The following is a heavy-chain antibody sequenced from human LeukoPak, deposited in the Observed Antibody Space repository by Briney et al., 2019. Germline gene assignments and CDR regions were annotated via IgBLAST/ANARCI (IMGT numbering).Heavy chain of an antibody. CDR3: ARSSTGYCSSTSCYSHPYYYYGMDV. J-gene: IGHJ6*02. V-gene: IGHV4-59*01. CDR1: GGSISSYY. D-gene: IGHD2-2*01. Sequence: SETLSLTCTVSGGSISSYYWSWIRQPPGKGLEWIGYIYYSGSTNYNPSLKSRVTISVDTSKNQFSLKLSSVTAADTAVYYCARSSTGYCSSTSCYSHPYYYYGMDVWGQGTTVTVSS. CDR2: IYYSGST.